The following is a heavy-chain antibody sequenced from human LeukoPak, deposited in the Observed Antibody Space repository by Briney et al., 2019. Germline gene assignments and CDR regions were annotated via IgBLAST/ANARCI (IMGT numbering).Heavy chain of an antibody. J-gene: IGHJ4*02. D-gene: IGHD3-10*01. V-gene: IGHV3-74*01. CDR2: INSDGSST. CDR3: ARTRFRFGDFDY. CDR1: GFTFSSYW. Sequence: PGGSLRLSCAASGFTFSSYWMLWVRQAPGKGLVWFSRINSDGSSTRYADSVKGRFTISRDNAKNTLYLQMNSLRAEDTAVYYRARTRFRFGDFDYWGQGTLVTVSS.